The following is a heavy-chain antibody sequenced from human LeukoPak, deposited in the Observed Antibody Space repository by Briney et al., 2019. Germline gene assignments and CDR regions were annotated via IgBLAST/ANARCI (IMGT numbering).Heavy chain of an antibody. D-gene: IGHD3-22*01. J-gene: IGHJ6*02. CDR3: ARDYYDSSGNRNGYYGMDV. Sequence: ASVKVSCKASGYTFTGYYMHWVRQAPGQGLEWMGWINPNSGGTNYAQKFQGRVTITADESTSTAYMELSSLRSEDTAVYYCARDYYDSSGNRNGYYGMDVWGQGTTVTVSS. CDR2: INPNSGGT. V-gene: IGHV1-2*02. CDR1: GYTFTGYY.